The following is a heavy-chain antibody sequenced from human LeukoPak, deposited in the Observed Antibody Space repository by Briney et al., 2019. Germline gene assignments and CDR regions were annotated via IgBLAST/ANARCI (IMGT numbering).Heavy chain of an antibody. CDR3: ARGGYSSAPGQFDC. J-gene: IGHJ4*02. Sequence: PGGSLRLSCAASRYTFSSYWMHWVRQAPGKGLVWVSRIKSDGSSTTHADSVKGRFTISRDNAKNTLYLQMNSLRVEDTAVYYCARGGYSSAPGQFDCWGQGTLVTVSP. D-gene: IGHD5-18*01. V-gene: IGHV3-74*01. CDR2: IKSDGSST. CDR1: RYTFSSYW.